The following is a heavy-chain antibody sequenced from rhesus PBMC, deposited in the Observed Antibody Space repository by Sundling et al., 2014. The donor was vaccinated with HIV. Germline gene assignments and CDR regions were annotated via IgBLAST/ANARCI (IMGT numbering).Heavy chain of an antibody. J-gene: IGHJ3*01. CDR2: INPYTGNT. CDR3: ARDGGSYYGDAFDF. V-gene: IGHV1S2*01. Sequence: QVQLVQSGAEVKKPGSSVKVSCKASGYTFSDYYIHWVRQAPRQGLEWMGWINPYTGNTKFPQKFQGRVTMTRDTSTTTAYMELSSLRSEDTAVYYCARDGGSYYGDAFDFWGQGLRVTVSS. D-gene: IGHD3-16*01. CDR1: GYTFSDYY.